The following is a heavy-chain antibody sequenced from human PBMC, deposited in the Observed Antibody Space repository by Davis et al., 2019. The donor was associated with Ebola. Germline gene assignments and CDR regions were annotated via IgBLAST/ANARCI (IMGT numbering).Heavy chain of an antibody. CDR2: IKYDGSDK. D-gene: IGHD1-26*01. J-gene: IGHJ3*01. Sequence: PGGSLRLSCAASGFTFSDYWMTWVRQAPGKGLEWVGKIKYDGSDKYYVDSVKVRFTISRDSSQNTVYLQMNSLRPDDTALYYCARENGSYFAFDVWGQGTMVTVSS. CDR3: ARENGSYFAFDV. V-gene: IGHV3-7*01. CDR1: GFTFSDYW.